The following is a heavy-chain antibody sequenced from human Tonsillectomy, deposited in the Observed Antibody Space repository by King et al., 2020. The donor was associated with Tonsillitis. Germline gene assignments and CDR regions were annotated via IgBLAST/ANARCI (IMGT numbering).Heavy chain of an antibody. CDR2: ISYDGSIK. D-gene: IGHD4-17*01. Sequence: VQLVESGGGVVQPGRSLRLSCAASGFTFSSYGMHWVRQAPGKGLEWVAVISYDGSIKYYADSVKGRFTISRDNSKNTLYLQMNSLRAEDTAVYYCAKDVPTVTTRGYFDYWGQGTLVTVSS. V-gene: IGHV3-30*18. J-gene: IGHJ4*02. CDR3: AKDVPTVTTRGYFDY. CDR1: GFTFSSYG.